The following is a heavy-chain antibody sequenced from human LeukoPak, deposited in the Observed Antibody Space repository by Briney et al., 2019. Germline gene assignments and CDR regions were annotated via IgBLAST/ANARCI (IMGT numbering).Heavy chain of an antibody. D-gene: IGHD6-19*01. CDR2: IIPIFGTA. CDR3: ARHRGYSSGWSYWYFDL. Sequence: SVKVSCKASGGTFSSYAISWVRQAPGQGLEWMGGIIPIFGTANYAQKFQGRVTITADESTSTAYMELSSLRSEDTAVYYCARHRGYSSGWSYWYFDLWGRGTLVTVSS. V-gene: IGHV1-69*13. CDR1: GGTFSSYA. J-gene: IGHJ2*01.